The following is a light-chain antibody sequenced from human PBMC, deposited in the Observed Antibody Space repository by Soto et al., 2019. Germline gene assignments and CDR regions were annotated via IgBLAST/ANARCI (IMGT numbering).Light chain of an antibody. Sequence: EIVLTQSPGTLSLSPGERATLSCRASQSVSSSYLAWYQQKPGQAPRLLIYGASSRGTGIPDRFSGSGSGRDFPLTISRLEPEDFAVYYCQQYGSSPLTFGGGTKVEIK. J-gene: IGKJ4*01. CDR1: QSVSSSY. V-gene: IGKV3-20*01. CDR3: QQYGSSPLT. CDR2: GAS.